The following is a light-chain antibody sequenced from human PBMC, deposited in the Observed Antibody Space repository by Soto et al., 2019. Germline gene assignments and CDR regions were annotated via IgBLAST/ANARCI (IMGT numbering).Light chain of an antibody. CDR3: LQNNRYPWT. J-gene: IGKJ1*01. CDR1: QGINNY. Sequence: DIQMTQSPSAMSASVGDRFTITCRASQGINNYLAWFQQRPGKVPQRLIYGASSLQSGVPSRFSGSGSGTEFTLTISSLQPEDSATYYCLQNNRYPWTFGQGTKVDIK. V-gene: IGKV1-17*03. CDR2: GAS.